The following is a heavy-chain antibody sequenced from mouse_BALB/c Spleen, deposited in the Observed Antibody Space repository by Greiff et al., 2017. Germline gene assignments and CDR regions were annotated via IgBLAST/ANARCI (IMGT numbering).Heavy chain of an antibody. V-gene: IGHV14-3*02. Sequence: VQLQQSGAELVKPGASVKLSCTASGFNIKDTYMHWVKQRPEQGLEWIGRIDPANGNTKYDPKFQGKATITADTSSNTAYLQLSNLTSEDTAVYYCAFITTGYAMDYWGQGTSVTVSS. CDR3: AFITTGYAMDY. CDR2: IDPANGNT. CDR1: GFNIKDTY. D-gene: IGHD1-1*01. J-gene: IGHJ4*01.